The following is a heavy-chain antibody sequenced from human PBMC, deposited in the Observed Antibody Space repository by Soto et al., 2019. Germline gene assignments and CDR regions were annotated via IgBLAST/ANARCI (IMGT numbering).Heavy chain of an antibody. V-gene: IGHV4-59*08. D-gene: IGHD7-27*01. Sequence: SETLSLTCTVSGDSISTDYWSWIRQSPGKGLKCIGFIYYGGSTNYNPSLKSRVTISVDTPKNQFSLKLSSVTAADTAVYYCAKNWNWGSLVHWGQGTLVTVSS. J-gene: IGHJ4*02. CDR2: IYYGGST. CDR1: GDSISTDY. CDR3: AKNWNWGSLVH.